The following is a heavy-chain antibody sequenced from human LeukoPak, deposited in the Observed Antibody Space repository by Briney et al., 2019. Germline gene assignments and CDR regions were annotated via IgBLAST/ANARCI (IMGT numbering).Heavy chain of an antibody. V-gene: IGHV4-39*01. CDR1: RDSISSSRYY. D-gene: IGHD2-21*02. Sequence: SETLSLTCTVSRDSISSSRYYPGWIRQPPGKGLEWIGSIYCSGSTYYNPSLKSRVTISVDTSKNQFSLTLSTVTAVDTAVYYCARRVHCGGDCLYTDYWGQGTLVTVSS. CDR2: IYCSGST. J-gene: IGHJ4*01. CDR3: ARRVHCGGDCLYTDY.